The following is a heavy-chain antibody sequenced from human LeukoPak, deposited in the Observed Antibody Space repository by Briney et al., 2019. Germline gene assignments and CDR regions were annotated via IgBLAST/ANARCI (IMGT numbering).Heavy chain of an antibody. CDR1: GGSISSYY. D-gene: IGHD3-10*01. J-gene: IGHJ4*02. CDR2: IYSSGST. V-gene: IGHV4-59*01. CDR3: ARAYYYGSGSYGLDY. Sequence: SEILSLTCTVSGGSISSYYWSWIRQPPGKGLEWIGYIYSSGSTNYNPSLKSRVTISVDTSKNQFSLKLTSVTAADTAVYYCARAYYYGSGSYGLDYWGQGTLVTVSS.